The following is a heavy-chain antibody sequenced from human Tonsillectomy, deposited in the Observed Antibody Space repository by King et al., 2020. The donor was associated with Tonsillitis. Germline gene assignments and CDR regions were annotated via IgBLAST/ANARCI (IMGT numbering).Heavy chain of an antibody. V-gene: IGHV3-30*18. CDR3: AKDDSTSWYDYYYYMDV. D-gene: IGHD6-13*01. Sequence: QLVQSGGGVVQPGRSLRLSCAASGFTFSSYAMHWVRQAPGKGLEWVAVISYDGSSKYYADSVKGRFTISRDNSKNTLYLQMNSLRAEDTAVYSCAKDDSTSWYDYYYYMDVWGKGTTVTVSS. CDR2: ISYDGSSK. J-gene: IGHJ6*03. CDR1: GFTFSSYA.